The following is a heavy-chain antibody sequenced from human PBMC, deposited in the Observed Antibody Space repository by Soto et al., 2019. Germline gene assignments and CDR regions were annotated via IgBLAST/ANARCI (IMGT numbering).Heavy chain of an antibody. CDR2: VAASGST. J-gene: IGHJ6*02. CDR1: GGSISGFF. CDR3: ARGGSTHYYYGLDV. V-gene: IGHV4-4*07. Sequence: LSLTCTVSGGSISGFFWTWVRQPPGMPLEGLGHVAASGSTAYNPSLRSRLSLSLDVSKNRFSLELTSVTAADTATYFCARGGSTHYYYGLDVWGQGTTVTVS.